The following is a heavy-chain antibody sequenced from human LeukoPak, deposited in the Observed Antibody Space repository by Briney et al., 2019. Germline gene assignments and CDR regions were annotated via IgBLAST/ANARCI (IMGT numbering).Heavy chain of an antibody. CDR2: MNPNSANT. J-gene: IGHJ3*02. Sequence: ASVKVSCKASGYTFTNYDINWVRQATGQGLEWVGWMNPNSANTGYAQKFQGRVTITRNTYINTAYMELSSLRSEDTAVYYCARVSAYSRWDAFDIWGQGTMVTVSS. CDR1: GYTFTNYD. D-gene: IGHD6-13*01. V-gene: IGHV1-8*03. CDR3: ARVSAYSRWDAFDI.